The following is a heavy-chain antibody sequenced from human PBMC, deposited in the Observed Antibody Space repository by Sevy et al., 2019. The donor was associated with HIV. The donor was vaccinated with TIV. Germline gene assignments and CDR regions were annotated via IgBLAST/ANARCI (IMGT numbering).Heavy chain of an antibody. CDR2: FDPEDGDT. CDR3: TTMEHYHNIIGSSSGDY. CDR1: GYTLTKLD. Sequence: ASVKVSCKVSGYTLTKLDMHSVRQAPGKGLEWMGGFDPEDGDTFYAQKFQGRVTMTEDTSTDTAYMELSSLRSEDTAVYYCTTMEHYHNIIGSSSGDYWGQGTLVTVSS. D-gene: IGHD3-22*01. V-gene: IGHV1-24*01. J-gene: IGHJ4*02.